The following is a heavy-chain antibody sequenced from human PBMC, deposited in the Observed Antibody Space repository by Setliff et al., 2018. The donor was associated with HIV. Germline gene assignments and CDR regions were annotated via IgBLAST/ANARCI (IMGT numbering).Heavy chain of an antibody. D-gene: IGHD4-17*01. Sequence: SETLSLTCTVSGGSISSYYWSWIRQPPGKGLEWIGYAYYSGSTNYNPSLKSRVTISVDTSKNQLSLKLSSVTAADTAVYYCAREIYGGNSRPFDYWGQGTLVTVSS. J-gene: IGHJ4*02. CDR1: GGSISSYY. V-gene: IGHV4-59*01. CDR2: AYYSGST. CDR3: AREIYGGNSRPFDY.